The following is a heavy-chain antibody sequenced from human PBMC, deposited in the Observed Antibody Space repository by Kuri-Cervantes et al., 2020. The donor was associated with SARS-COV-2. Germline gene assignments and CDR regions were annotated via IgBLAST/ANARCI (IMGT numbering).Heavy chain of an antibody. D-gene: IGHD4-17*01. CDR3: ARDTGYGADYFDY. J-gene: IGHJ4*02. Sequence: ASVKVSCKAPGYTFTGYYMHWVRQAPGQGLEWMGWINPNSGGTNYAQKFQGRVTMTRDTSISTAYMELRSLRSDDTAVYYCARDTGYGADYFDYWGQGTLVTVSS. CDR2: INPNSGGT. CDR1: GYTFTGYY. V-gene: IGHV1-2*02.